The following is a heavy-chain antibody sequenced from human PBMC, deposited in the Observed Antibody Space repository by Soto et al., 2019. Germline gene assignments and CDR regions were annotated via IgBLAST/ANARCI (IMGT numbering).Heavy chain of an antibody. V-gene: IGHV3-23*01. CDR3: AKLAYYYDSSGYWFDY. CDR1: GFTFSSYA. J-gene: IGHJ4*02. CDR2: ISGSGGST. D-gene: IGHD3-22*01. Sequence: EVQLLESGGGLVQPGGSLRLSCAASGFTFSSYAMSWVRQAPGKGLEWVSAISGSGGSTYYADSVKGRFTISRDNSKNTVDLQMNSLRAEDTAVYYCAKLAYYYDSSGYWFDYWGQGTLVTVSS.